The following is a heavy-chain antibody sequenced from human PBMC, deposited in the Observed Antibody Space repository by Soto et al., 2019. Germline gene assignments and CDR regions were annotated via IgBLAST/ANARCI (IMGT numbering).Heavy chain of an antibody. V-gene: IGHV1-69*02. Sequence: QVQLVQSGAEVKKPGSSVRVSCKASGGVFSRYTINWLRQAPGQGLEWMGRIIPVLDKPNYAQKFQGRVTISADKSTSTAYMELSSLTSEDTAVYFCAKPGDYNDHDAFDIWGQGTRVTVSS. CDR1: GGVFSRYT. CDR2: IIPVLDKP. D-gene: IGHD4-17*01. J-gene: IGHJ3*02. CDR3: AKPGDYNDHDAFDI.